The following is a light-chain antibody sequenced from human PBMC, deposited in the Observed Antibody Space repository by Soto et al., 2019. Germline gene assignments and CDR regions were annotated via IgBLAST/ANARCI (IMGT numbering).Light chain of an antibody. CDR2: AAS. J-gene: IGKJ5*01. Sequence: DIQLTQSPSFLSASVGDRVTITGRASQDINTYLAWYQQKPGKAPKLLIFAASTLQNGVPSRFCGSGSGTEFTVTITSLQPEDGANYYCQQRKSYPITLGQGTRLEIK. CDR3: QQRKSYPIT. V-gene: IGKV1-9*01. CDR1: QDINTY.